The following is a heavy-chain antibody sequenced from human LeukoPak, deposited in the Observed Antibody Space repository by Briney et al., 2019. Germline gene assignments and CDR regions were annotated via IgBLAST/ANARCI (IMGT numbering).Heavy chain of an antibody. V-gene: IGHV3-7*01. CDR2: VNQDGSET. D-gene: IGHD3-10*02. CDR1: GVTVSPYW. CDR3: AELGITMIGGV. Sequence: PGGSLRLSCAASGVTVSPYWMSWVRQAPGKGLEWVANVNQDGSETYYVDSVKGRFTISRDTAKNSLYLQMNSLRAEDTAVYYCAELGITMIGGVWGKGTTVTISS. J-gene: IGHJ6*04.